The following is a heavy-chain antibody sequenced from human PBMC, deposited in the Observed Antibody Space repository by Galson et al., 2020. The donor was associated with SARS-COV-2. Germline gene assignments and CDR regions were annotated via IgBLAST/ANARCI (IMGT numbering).Heavy chain of an antibody. V-gene: IGHV2-70*01. CDR2: IDWDDDK. CDR3: AWMGYEILAGYGYYGSDV. J-gene: IGHJ6*04. CDR1: GFSLSTSGMC. D-gene: IGHD3-9*01. Sequence: SGPTQVKPTQTLTLKCTFSGFSLSTSGMCVSWIRQPPGKDLERLALIDWDDDKYYSPSLKTRLTISKDTSKNQVVLTMTNMDPVDTATYYCAWMGYEILAGYGYYGSDVWGEGSTVAVSS.